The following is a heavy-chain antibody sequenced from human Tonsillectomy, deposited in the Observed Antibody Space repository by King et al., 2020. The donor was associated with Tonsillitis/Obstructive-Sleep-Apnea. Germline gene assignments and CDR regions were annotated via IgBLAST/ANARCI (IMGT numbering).Heavy chain of an antibody. Sequence: VQLVESGGGVVQPGRSLRLSCAASGFTFSSYAMHWVRQAPGKGLEGVAVISYDGSNKYYADSVKGRFTISRDNSKNTLYLQMNSLRAEDTAVYYCARDGSGSYYSRRPYYFDYWGQGTLVTVSS. CDR2: ISYDGSNK. CDR1: GFTFSSYA. CDR3: ARDGSGSYYSRRPYYFDY. J-gene: IGHJ4*02. D-gene: IGHD3-10*01. V-gene: IGHV3-30*01.